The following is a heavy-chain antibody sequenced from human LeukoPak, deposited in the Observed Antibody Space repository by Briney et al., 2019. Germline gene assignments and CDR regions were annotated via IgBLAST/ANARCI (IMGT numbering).Heavy chain of an antibody. V-gene: IGHV3-30*04. CDR3: AKSPYYDSSGSYFDY. D-gene: IGHD3-22*01. CDR1: GFTFSSYA. Sequence: GGSLRLSCAASGFTFSSYAMHWVRQAPGKGLEWVAVISYDGSNKYYADSVKGRFTISRDNSKNTLYLQMNSLRAEDTAVYYCAKSPYYDSSGSYFDYWGQGTLVTVSS. J-gene: IGHJ4*02. CDR2: ISYDGSNK.